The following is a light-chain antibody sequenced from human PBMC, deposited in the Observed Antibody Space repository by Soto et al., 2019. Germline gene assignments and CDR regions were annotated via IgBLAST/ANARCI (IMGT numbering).Light chain of an antibody. CDR3: SSYGGSNNYV. J-gene: IGLJ1*01. CDR2: EVT. V-gene: IGLV2-8*01. CDR1: SSGVGAYDY. Sequence: QSALSQPPSASGPPGQSVTISCTGTSSGVGAYDYVSWYQQHPGKAPKLLIYEVTKRPSGVPDRFSSSKSGNTASLTVSGLQDEDEDDYYCSSYGGSNNYVFGTGTKLTVL.